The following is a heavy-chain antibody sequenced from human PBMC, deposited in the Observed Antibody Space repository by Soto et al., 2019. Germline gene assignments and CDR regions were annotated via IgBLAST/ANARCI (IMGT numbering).Heavy chain of an antibody. CDR3: AKGEGRPPYSYGSFDY. J-gene: IGHJ4*02. CDR1: GFTFSSYG. D-gene: IGHD5-18*01. Sequence: GGSLRLSCAASGFTFSSYGMHWVRQAPGKGLEWVAVISYDGSNKYYADSVKGRFTISRDNSKNTLYLQMNSLRAEDTAVYYCAKGEGRPPYSYGSFDYWGQGTLVTVSS. CDR2: ISYDGSNK. V-gene: IGHV3-30*18.